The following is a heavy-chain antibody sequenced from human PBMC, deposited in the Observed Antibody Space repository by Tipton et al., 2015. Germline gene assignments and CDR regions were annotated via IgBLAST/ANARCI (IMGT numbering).Heavy chain of an antibody. Sequence: QLVQSGAEGKQPGESLKISCKGSGYSFSTHWIGWVRQMPGKGLEWMGIIYPGDSDTRYSPSFEGQVTISADKSSSTAFLQWSSLKASDSAIYFCARALNAWGILSYYYYGLDVWGQGTTVTVSS. J-gene: IGHJ6*02. CDR2: IYPGDSDT. V-gene: IGHV5-51*03. D-gene: IGHD3-16*01. CDR1: GYSFSTHW. CDR3: ARALNAWGILSYYYYGLDV.